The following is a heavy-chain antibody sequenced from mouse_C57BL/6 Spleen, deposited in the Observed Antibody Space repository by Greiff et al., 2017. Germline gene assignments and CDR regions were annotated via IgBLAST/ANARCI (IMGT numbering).Heavy chain of an antibody. CDR2: ISYDGSN. CDR1: GYSITSGYY. V-gene: IGHV3-6*01. J-gene: IGHJ3*01. CDR3: ASGDYGYPFAY. D-gene: IGHD2-2*01. Sequence: EVKLMESGPGLVKPSQSLSLTCSVTGYSITSGYYWNWIRQFPGNKLEWMGYISYDGSNNYNPSLKNRISITRDTSKNQFFLKLNSVTTEDTATYYCASGDYGYPFAYWGQGTLVTVSA.